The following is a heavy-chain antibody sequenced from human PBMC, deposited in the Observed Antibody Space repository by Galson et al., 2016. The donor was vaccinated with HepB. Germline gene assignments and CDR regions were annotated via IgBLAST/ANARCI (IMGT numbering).Heavy chain of an antibody. CDR3: ATSSGWFDY. CDR2: ISVGGGST. Sequence: SLRLSCAASGFTFSSYAMGWVRQAPGKGLEWVSGISVGGGSTYYGDSVQGRFTISRDNSKNTLYLQMNSLRDEDTAVYYCATSSGWFDYWGQGALVTVSS. J-gene: IGHJ4*02. CDR1: GFTFSSYA. V-gene: IGHV3-23*01. D-gene: IGHD6-19*01.